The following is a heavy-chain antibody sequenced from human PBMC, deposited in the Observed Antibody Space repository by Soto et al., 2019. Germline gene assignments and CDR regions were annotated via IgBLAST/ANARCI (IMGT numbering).Heavy chain of an antibody. V-gene: IGHV5-10-1*01. CDR1: GYSFTSYW. CDR3: ARDPYGMDV. CDR2: IDPSDSST. J-gene: IGHJ6*02. Sequence: GESLKISCKGSGYSFTSYWISWVRQMPGKGLEWMGRIDPSDSSTNYSPSFQGHVTISADKSIRTAYLQGSSLKDSETRMYYYARDPYGMDVWGQGTTATVSS.